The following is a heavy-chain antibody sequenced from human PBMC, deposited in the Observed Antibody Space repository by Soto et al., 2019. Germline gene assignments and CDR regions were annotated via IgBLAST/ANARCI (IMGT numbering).Heavy chain of an antibody. CDR3: ARDGPLKKSPQRVLRYFDWLPDWGYYYGMDV. CDR1: GFTFSSYA. CDR2: ISYDGSNK. J-gene: IGHJ6*02. D-gene: IGHD3-9*01. V-gene: IGHV3-30-3*01. Sequence: QVQLVESGGGVVQPGRSLRLSCAASGFTFSSYAMHWVRQAPGKGLEWVAVISYDGSNKYYADSVKGRFTISRDNSKNTLYLQMNSLRAEDTAVYYCARDGPLKKSPQRVLRYFDWLPDWGYYYGMDVWGQGTTVTVSS.